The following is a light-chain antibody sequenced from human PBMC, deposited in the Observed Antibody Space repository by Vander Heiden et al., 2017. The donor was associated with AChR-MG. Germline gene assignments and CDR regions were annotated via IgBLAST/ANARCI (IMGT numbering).Light chain of an antibody. Sequence: DIQMTQSPSSLSASVGDRVTVTCRASQGIGNDLAWYQQKPGKAPKRLIYAASTLESGVPSRFHGSGSGTEFTLTISSLQPEDFATYYCLQHSTYPWTFGQGTKVEIK. V-gene: IGKV1-17*01. CDR3: LQHSTYPWT. J-gene: IGKJ1*01. CDR2: AAS. CDR1: QGIGND.